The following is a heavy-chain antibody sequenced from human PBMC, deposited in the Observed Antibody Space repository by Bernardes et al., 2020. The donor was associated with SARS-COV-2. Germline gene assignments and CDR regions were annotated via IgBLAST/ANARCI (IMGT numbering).Heavy chain of an antibody. CDR1: GFTFSSYA. CDR2: IGAGGGVR. V-gene: IGHV3-23*01. J-gene: IGHJ4*02. CDR3: ARGNYCQRVDCYSVFDF. D-gene: IGHD2-21*02. Sequence: GGSLRLSCAASGFTFSSYAMIWVRQAPGKGPEFVSAIGAGGGVRNYADSVKGRFTISRDNSKNTVSLQMNSLRGEDTALYYCARGNYCQRVDCYSVFDFWGQGTLVTVSS.